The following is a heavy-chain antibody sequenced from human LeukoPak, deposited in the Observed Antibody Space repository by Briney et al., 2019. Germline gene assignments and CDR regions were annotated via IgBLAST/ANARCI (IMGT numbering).Heavy chain of an antibody. CDR2: ITADGTSR. V-gene: IGHV3-48*03. Sequence: PGGSLRLSCAASGFTFSSYEMNWVRQAPGKGLEWISYITADGTSRKDADSVKGRFTISRDNAKNSLYLQMNSLRAEDTALYYCVREVEWERFDPWGQGTLVTVSS. CDR3: VREVEWERFDP. D-gene: IGHD1-26*01. CDR1: GFTFSSYE. J-gene: IGHJ5*02.